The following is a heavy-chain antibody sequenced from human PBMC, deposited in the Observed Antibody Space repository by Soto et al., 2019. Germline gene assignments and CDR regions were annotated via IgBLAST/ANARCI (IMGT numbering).Heavy chain of an antibody. D-gene: IGHD1-1*01. J-gene: IGHJ5*02. CDR3: ATGNWNDPWFDP. CDR1: GYTLTELS. Sequence: ASVKVSCKVSGYTLTELSMHWVRQAPGKGLEWMGGFDPEDGETIYAQKFQGRVTMTEDTSIDTAYMELSSLRSEDTAVYYCATGNWNDPWFDPWGQGTLVTVSS. CDR2: FDPEDGET. V-gene: IGHV1-24*01.